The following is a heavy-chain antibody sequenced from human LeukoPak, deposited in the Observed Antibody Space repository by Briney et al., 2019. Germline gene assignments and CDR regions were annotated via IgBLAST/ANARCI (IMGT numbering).Heavy chain of an antibody. Sequence: PGGSLRLSCGVSGFTFNSYSMNWVRQAPGKGLEWVASIIGSGSEMFYADSLKGRFTISRDNSENSLYLQMNSLYCAKAQSDIVGAMFFAFDVWGQGTMVSVSS. CDR3: GAMFFAFDV. CDR1: GFTFNSYS. CDR2: IIGSGSEM. V-gene: IGHV3-21*06. J-gene: IGHJ3*01. D-gene: IGHD1-26*01.